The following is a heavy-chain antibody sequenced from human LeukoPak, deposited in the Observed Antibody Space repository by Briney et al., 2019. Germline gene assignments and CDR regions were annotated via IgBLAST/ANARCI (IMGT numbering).Heavy chain of an antibody. J-gene: IGHJ4*02. V-gene: IGHV3-30*02. CDR2: IRYDGSNK. D-gene: IGHD3-9*01. CDR3: ATHGYSELRYFDWSTNE. Sequence: AGGSLRLSCAASGFTFSSYGMHWVRQAPGKGLEWVAFIRYDGSNKYYADSVKGRFTISRDNSKNTLYLQMNSLRAEDTAVYYCATHGYSELRYFDWSTNEWGQGTLVTVSS. CDR1: GFTFSSYG.